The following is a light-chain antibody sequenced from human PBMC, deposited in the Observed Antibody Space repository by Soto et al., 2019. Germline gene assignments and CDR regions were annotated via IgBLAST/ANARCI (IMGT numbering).Light chain of an antibody. Sequence: DIPMTQSPSTLSASVGDRVTITCRASQSISSWLAWYQQKPGKAPKLLIYDASSLESGVPSRFSGSGSDTEFTLTINNLQPDDFATYHCQQYNRYSLTFGGGTKVEIK. V-gene: IGKV1-5*01. J-gene: IGKJ4*01. CDR1: QSISSW. CDR3: QQYNRYSLT. CDR2: DAS.